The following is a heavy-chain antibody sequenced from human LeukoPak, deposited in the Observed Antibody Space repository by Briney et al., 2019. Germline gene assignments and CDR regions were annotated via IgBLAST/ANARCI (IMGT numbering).Heavy chain of an antibody. V-gene: IGHV3-66*03. CDR3: ARDDYFDY. J-gene: IGHJ4*02. CDR1: GFTVSSNY. CDR2: VYSCGST. Sequence: PGGSLRLSCVDSGFTVSSNYMSRVRQAPGTGLECVSVVYSCGSTYYTDSVKGRFTISRDNSKNTLYLQMNSLRAEDTAVYYCARDDYFDYWGQGTLVTVSS.